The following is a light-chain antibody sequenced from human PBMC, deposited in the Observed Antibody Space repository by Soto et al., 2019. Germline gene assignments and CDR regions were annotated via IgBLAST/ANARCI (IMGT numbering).Light chain of an antibody. CDR2: GAS. J-gene: IGKJ1*01. CDR3: QQYGSSPPT. CDR1: QSVSSN. V-gene: IGKV3-20*01. Sequence: EIVMNQSPATLSVSPGERATLSCRASQSVSSNLAWYQQKPGQAPRLLIYGASTRATGIPVRFSGSGSGTDFTLTISRLEPEDFAVYSCQQYGSSPPTFGQGTKVDI.